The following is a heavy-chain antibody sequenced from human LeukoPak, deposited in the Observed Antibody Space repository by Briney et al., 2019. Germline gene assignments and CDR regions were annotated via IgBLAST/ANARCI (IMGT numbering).Heavy chain of an antibody. D-gene: IGHD3-10*01. CDR2: MNPNIGDV. Sequence: GASVKVSCKASGYTLATYDINWVRQATGQGLEWMGWMNPNIGDVGYAQKFQGRVTMTKDTSISTAYMELTSLTSEDTAVYYCTRSNYGSYDYWGQGTLVTVSS. V-gene: IGHV1-8*01. J-gene: IGHJ4*02. CDR3: TRSNYGSYDY. CDR1: GYTLATYD.